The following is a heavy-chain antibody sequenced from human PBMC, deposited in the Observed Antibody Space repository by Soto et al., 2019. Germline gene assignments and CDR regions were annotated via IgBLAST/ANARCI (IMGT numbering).Heavy chain of an antibody. J-gene: IGHJ4*02. V-gene: IGHV3-15*01. CDR2: IKSKTDGGTT. CDR3: TYIVGRPGPFDY. D-gene: IGHD2-21*01. CDR1: GFTFSNAW. Sequence: EVQLVESGGGLVKPGGSLRLSCAASGFTFSNAWMSWVRQAPGKGLEWVGRIKSKTDGGTTDYAAPVKGRFTISRDDSKNTLYLQMNSMITEDTAVDYCTYIVGRPGPFDYWGQGTLVTVSS.